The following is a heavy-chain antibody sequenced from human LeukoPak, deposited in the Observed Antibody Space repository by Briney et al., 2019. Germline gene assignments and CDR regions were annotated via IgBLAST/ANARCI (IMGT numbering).Heavy chain of an antibody. CDR1: GFTVSRNY. D-gene: IGHD3-22*01. V-gene: IGHV3-66*01. CDR2: VYSGGST. Sequence: GSLRLSCAASGFTVSRNYMSWARQAPGKGLEWVSAVYSGGSTFYADSVKGRFTVSRDNSKNTLYLQMNSLRAEDTAVYYCARGYYDSGGYLHGSAFDIWGQGTMVTVSS. J-gene: IGHJ3*02. CDR3: ARGYYDSGGYLHGSAFDI.